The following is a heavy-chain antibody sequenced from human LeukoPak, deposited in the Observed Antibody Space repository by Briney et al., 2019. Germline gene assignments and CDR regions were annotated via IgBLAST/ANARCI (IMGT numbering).Heavy chain of an antibody. J-gene: IGHJ4*02. V-gene: IGHV4-34*01. CDR3: ARALPGSGSYYLNY. Sequence: KASETLSLTCAVCGGPFSGYYWSWIRQPPGKGLEWIGEINHSGSTNYNPSLKSRVTISVDTSKNQFSLKQSSVTAADTAVYYCARALPGSGSYYLNYWGQGTLVSVPS. CDR1: GGPFSGYY. D-gene: IGHD3-10*01. CDR2: INHSGST.